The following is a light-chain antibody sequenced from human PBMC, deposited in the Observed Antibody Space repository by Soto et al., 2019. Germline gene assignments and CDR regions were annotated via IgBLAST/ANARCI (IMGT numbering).Light chain of an antibody. CDR2: GAS. V-gene: IGKV3-15*01. Sequence: EMVVTQSPATLSVSPGERATLSCRASQDVSSNLAWYQQKPGQAPSLLIYGASTRATGTPARFSGSGSGTEFTLTISSLQSEDFALYYCQQYNDWPLTFGQGTKVEI. CDR1: QDVSSN. J-gene: IGKJ1*01. CDR3: QQYNDWPLT.